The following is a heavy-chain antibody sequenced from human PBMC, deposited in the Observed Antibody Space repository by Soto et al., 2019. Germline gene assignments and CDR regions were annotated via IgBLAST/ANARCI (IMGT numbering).Heavy chain of an antibody. Sequence: EVQLVESGGGLVQPGGSLRLSCAASGFTFSSYWMSWVRQAPGKGLEWVANIKQDGSEKYYVDSVKGRFTISRDNAKNSLYLQMNSLRAEDTAVYYCARELEVVPAAMGENAFDIWGQGTMVTVSS. J-gene: IGHJ3*02. V-gene: IGHV3-7*01. CDR1: GFTFSSYW. D-gene: IGHD2-2*01. CDR2: IKQDGSEK. CDR3: ARELEVVPAAMGENAFDI.